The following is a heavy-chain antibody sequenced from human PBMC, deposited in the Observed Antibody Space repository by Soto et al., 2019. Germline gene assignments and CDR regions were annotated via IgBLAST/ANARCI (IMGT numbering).Heavy chain of an antibody. J-gene: IGHJ5*02. CDR1: GYTFTSYY. Sequence: AASVKVSCKASGYTFTSYYVHWVRQAPGQGLEWMGIINPGGGTTRYAQKFQGRVTMTRDTSTSTVYMELSSLTSEDTAVYYCAREKKRDSSTWEAFDPWGQGTLVTVSS. V-gene: IGHV1-46*03. CDR3: AREKKRDSSTWEAFDP. CDR2: INPGGGTT. D-gene: IGHD6-13*01.